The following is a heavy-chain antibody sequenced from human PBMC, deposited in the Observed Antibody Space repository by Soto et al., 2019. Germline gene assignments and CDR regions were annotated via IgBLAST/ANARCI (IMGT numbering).Heavy chain of an antibody. CDR1: GDSISTFY. Sequence: SETLSLTCSVSGDSISTFYWGWMRRSPGKELEWIGYVYYTGSTNYNPSLKSRVTISVDRSKNQFSLKLTSANAADTAVYYCARGRTVRNYADDSSDYFYFFDYWGQGTQVTVSS. J-gene: IGHJ4*02. D-gene: IGHD3-22*01. CDR2: VYYTGST. V-gene: IGHV4-59*01. CDR3: ARGRTVRNYADDSSDYFYFFDY.